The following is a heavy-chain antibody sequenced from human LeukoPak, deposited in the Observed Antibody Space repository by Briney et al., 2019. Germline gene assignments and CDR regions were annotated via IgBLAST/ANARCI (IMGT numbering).Heavy chain of an antibody. CDR1: GGSISSGSYY. D-gene: IGHD1-7*01. CDR3: AREELELDAFDI. J-gene: IGHJ3*02. Sequence: PSQTLSLTCTVSGGSISSGSYYWSWIRQPAGKGLEWIGRIYTSGSTNYNPSLKSRVTISVDTSKNQFSLKLSSVTAADTAVYYCAREELELDAFDIRGQGTMVTVSS. CDR2: IYTSGST. V-gene: IGHV4-61*02.